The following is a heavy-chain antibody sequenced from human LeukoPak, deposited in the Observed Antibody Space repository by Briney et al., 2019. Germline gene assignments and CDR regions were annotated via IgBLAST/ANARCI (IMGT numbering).Heavy chain of an antibody. Sequence: SETLSLTCTVSGGSISSYYWSWIRQPPGKGLEWIGYIYYSGSTNYNPSLKSRVTISVDTSKNQFPLKLSSVTAADTDVYYCARQGYSYDYDNWYFDLWGRGTLVTVSS. CDR1: GGSISSYY. D-gene: IGHD5-18*01. V-gene: IGHV4-59*08. CDR3: ARQGYSYDYDNWYFDL. CDR2: IYYSGST. J-gene: IGHJ2*01.